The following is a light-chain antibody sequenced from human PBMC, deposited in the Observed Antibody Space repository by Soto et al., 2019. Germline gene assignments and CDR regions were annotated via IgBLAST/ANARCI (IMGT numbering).Light chain of an antibody. Sequence: DMVLTQSPGTLSLSPGXRATLSCRASRSFASSYLGWYQQKPGQAPRLLLYAASKRATGIPDRFSGSGSGTDFTLTINRLEPEDSAVYYCQQYGSSPPYTFGQGTKEDIK. CDR3: QQYGSSPPYT. V-gene: IGKV3-20*01. CDR1: RSFASSY. CDR2: AAS. J-gene: IGKJ2*01.